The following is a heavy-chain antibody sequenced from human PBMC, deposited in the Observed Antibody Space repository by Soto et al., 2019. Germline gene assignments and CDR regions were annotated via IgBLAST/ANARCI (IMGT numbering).Heavy chain of an antibody. Sequence: QVQLVQSGGEVKKPGASVKVSCKASGYTFTSYGISWVRQAPGQGLEWMGWISGYNGNTNYAQKLQGRVTMTTDTSTSTDYMELRSLRSDDTAVYYCARFYSSWSLDYWGQGTLVTVSS. CDR2: ISGYNGNT. CDR3: ARFYSSWSLDY. CDR1: GYTFTSYG. J-gene: IGHJ4*02. D-gene: IGHD6-13*01. V-gene: IGHV1-18*01.